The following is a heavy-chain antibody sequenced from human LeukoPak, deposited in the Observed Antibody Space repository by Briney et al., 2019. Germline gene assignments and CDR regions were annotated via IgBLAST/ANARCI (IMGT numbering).Heavy chain of an antibody. CDR3: ASNSGYYSNYYYYYMDV. CDR1: GYTFTSYA. D-gene: IGHD3-22*01. V-gene: IGHV1-69*06. J-gene: IGHJ6*03. Sequence: SVKVSCKASGYTFTSYAISWVRQAPGQGLEWMGGIIPIFGTANYAQKFQGRVTITADKSTSTAYMELSSLRSEDTAVYYCASNSGYYSNYYYYYMDVWGKGTTVTVSS. CDR2: IIPIFGTA.